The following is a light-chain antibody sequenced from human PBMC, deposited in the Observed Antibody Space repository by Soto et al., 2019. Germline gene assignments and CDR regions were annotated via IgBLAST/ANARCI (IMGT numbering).Light chain of an antibody. CDR3: QQYNSYSPWT. Sequence: PSTLSASVGDRVNITCRASQSISSWLAWYQQKAGEAPKLLMYKASTLDSGVPSRFSGSGSGTEFTLTISSLQPDDFATYYCQQYNSYSPWTFGQGTKVDI. CDR1: QSISSW. V-gene: IGKV1-5*03. CDR2: KAS. J-gene: IGKJ1*01.